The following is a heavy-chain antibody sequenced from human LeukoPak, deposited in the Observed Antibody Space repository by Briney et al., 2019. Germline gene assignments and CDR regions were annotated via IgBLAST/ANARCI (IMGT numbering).Heavy chain of an antibody. CDR2: MNPSSGNR. CDR3: ARDQLRRYYYDSSGFGA. Sequence: ASVKVSCKASGYTFTSYDINWVRQAPGQGLEWMGGMNPSSGNRGYAQKFQGRVSMTTDTSTSTACMELRRLRSDDTAVYYCARDQLRRYYYDSSGFGAWGQGTLVTVSS. J-gene: IGHJ5*02. V-gene: IGHV1-8*02. D-gene: IGHD3-22*01. CDR1: GYTFTSYD.